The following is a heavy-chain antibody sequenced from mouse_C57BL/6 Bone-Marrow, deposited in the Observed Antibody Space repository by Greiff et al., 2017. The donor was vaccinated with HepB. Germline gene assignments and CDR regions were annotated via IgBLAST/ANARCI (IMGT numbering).Heavy chain of an antibody. D-gene: IGHD1-1*01. CDR3: ARWYYGSSSWYFDV. J-gene: IGHJ1*03. Sequence: QVQLQQSGPELVKPGASVKISCKASGYAFSSSWMNWVKQRPGKGLEWIGRIYPGDGDTNYNGKFKGKATLTADKSSSTDYMQLSSLTSEDSAVYFCARWYYGSSSWYFDVWGTGTTVTVSS. CDR2: IYPGDGDT. V-gene: IGHV1-82*01. CDR1: GYAFSSSW.